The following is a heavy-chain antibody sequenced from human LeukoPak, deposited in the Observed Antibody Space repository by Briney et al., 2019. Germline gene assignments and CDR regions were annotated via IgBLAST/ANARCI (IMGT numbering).Heavy chain of an antibody. CDR2: INPNSGGT. J-gene: IGHJ6*03. V-gene: IGHV1-2*02. Sequence: GASVKVSCKASGYTFTGYYMHWVRQAPGQGLEWMGWINPNSGGTNYAQKFQGRVTMTRDTSISTAYMELSRLRSDDTAVYYCARASSGRYFSYYMDVWGKGTTVTISS. CDR1: GYTFTGYY. D-gene: IGHD1-26*01. CDR3: ARASSGRYFSYYMDV.